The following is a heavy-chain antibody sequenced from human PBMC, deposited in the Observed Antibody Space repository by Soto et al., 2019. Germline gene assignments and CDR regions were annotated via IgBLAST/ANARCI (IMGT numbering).Heavy chain of an antibody. J-gene: IGHJ3*02. CDR2: IYPGDSDT. D-gene: IGHD2-2*02. Sequence: EFLRSSCTGSGYIFTGYWIGWVRQMPGKGLEWMGIIYPGDSDTRYSPSFQGQVTISADKSISTAYLQWSSLKASDTAMYYCAIYPPGAPDAFDIWGQGKMVLVSS. CDR1: GYIFTGYW. CDR3: AIYPPGAPDAFDI. V-gene: IGHV5-51*01.